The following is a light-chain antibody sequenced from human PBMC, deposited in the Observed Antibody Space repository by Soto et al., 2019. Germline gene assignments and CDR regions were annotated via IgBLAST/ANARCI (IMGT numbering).Light chain of an antibody. CDR3: XXXXXXXIX. CDR1: QSAGNL. CDR2: YIS. J-gene: IGKJ5*01. V-gene: IGKV3D-15*01. Sequence: EIVMTQSPATLSVSPGETASLSCRARQSAGNLLTWYQPKPGQAPRLLIHYISPRATGIPARFSGRGSGSEFPTPLHRLQSEDSAVXXXXXXXXXXIXFXQGTRLEIK.